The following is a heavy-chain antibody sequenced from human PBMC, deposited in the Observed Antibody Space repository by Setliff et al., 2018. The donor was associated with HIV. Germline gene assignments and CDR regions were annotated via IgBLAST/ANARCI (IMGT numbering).Heavy chain of an antibody. Sequence: PSETLSLTCPFSGYSISSGYYWGWIRQPPGRGLEWIGAIHHSGNTYYTPSLKSRVTISVDTSKNLFSLKVNSVTAADTAVYYCARHDITLVRGLVWGQGTTVTVSS. CDR2: IHHSGNT. V-gene: IGHV4-38-2*01. J-gene: IGHJ6*02. D-gene: IGHD3-10*01. CDR3: ARHDITLVRGLV. CDR1: GYSISSGYY.